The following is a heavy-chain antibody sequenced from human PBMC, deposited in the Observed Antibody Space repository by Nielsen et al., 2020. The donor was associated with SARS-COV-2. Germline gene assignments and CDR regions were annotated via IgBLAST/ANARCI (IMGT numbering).Heavy chain of an antibody. J-gene: IGHJ4*02. V-gene: IGHV3-11*06. D-gene: IGHD2-2*02. CDR3: ARRGSYCSSTSCYRGDYFDY. CDR2: ISSSSSYT. Sequence: GGSLRLPCAASGFTFSDYYMSWIRQAPGKGLEWVSYISSSSSYTNYADSVKGRFTISRDNAKNSLYLQMNSLRAEDTAVYHCARRGSYCSSTSCYRGDYFDYWGQGTLVTVSS. CDR1: GFTFSDYY.